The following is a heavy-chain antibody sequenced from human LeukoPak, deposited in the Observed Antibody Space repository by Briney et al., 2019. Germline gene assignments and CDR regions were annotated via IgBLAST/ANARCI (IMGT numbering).Heavy chain of an antibody. D-gene: IGHD3-3*01. Sequence: GGSLRLSCAASGFTFSSYWMSWVRQAPGKGLEWVANIKQDGSEKYYVDSVKGRFTISRDNAKNSLYLQMNSLRAEDTAVYYCGLWPTYYDFWSGYYLGWFDPWGQGTLVTVSS. V-gene: IGHV3-7*01. CDR2: IKQDGSEK. CDR1: GFTFSSYW. CDR3: GLWPTYYDFWSGYYLGWFDP. J-gene: IGHJ5*02.